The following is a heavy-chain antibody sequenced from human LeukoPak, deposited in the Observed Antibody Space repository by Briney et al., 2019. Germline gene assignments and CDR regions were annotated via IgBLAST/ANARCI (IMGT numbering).Heavy chain of an antibody. Sequence: GGSLRLSCAAFGFTFSTYTMNWVRQAPGKGLEWVSYISSSSSNIFYADSVKGRFAISRDNAKNSLYLQMNSLRAEDTAVYYCARDDTVTSHFDYWGQGTLVTVSS. V-gene: IGHV3-48*01. CDR2: ISSSSSNI. D-gene: IGHD4-11*01. CDR3: ARDDTVTSHFDY. J-gene: IGHJ4*02. CDR1: GFTFSTYT.